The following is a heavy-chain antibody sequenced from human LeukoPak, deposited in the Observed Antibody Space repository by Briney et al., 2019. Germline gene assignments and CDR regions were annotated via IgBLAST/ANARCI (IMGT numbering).Heavy chain of an antibody. Sequence: GGSLRLSCAASGFTVSSNYMSWVRQAPGKGLEWVSVIYSGGSTYYADSVKGRFTISRDNSKNTLSLQMNSLRAEDSAVYNCAYSDGYGALDYWGQGTLVTVSS. CDR1: GFTVSSNY. CDR3: AYSDGYGALDY. J-gene: IGHJ4*02. D-gene: IGHD5-18*01. CDR2: IYSGGST. V-gene: IGHV3-66*01.